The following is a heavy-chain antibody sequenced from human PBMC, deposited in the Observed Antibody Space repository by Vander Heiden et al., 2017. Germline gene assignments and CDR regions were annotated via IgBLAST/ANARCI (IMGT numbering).Heavy chain of an antibody. CDR2: IYYSGST. D-gene: IGHD3-16*01. CDR3: ARHVMKTGAFDI. V-gene: IGHV4-39*01. Sequence: QLQPPESGPGLVKPSETLAITRTVSGGSTRRSRYSWVGTRQPPGRGLEWIVSIYYSGSTYYTPSLKSRVTISVDTSKNQFSLKLSAVTAADTAVYYCARHVMKTGAFDIWGQGTMVTVSS. CDR1: GGSTRRSRYS. J-gene: IGHJ3*02.